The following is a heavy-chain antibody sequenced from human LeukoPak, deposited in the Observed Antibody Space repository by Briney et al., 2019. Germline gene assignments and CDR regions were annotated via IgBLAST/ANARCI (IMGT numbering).Heavy chain of an antibody. J-gene: IGHJ5*02. Sequence: SVKVSCKASGGTFSSYAISWVRQAPGQGLEWMGGIIPIFGTANYAQKFQGRVTITADESTSTAYMELSSLRSEDTAVYYRARDAIQYDFWSGFAFDPWGQGTLVTVSS. CDR2: IIPIFGTA. CDR1: GGTFSSYA. D-gene: IGHD3-3*01. CDR3: ARDAIQYDFWSGFAFDP. V-gene: IGHV1-69*13.